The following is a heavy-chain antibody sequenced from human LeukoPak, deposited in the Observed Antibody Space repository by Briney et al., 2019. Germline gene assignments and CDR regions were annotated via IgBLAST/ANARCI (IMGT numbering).Heavy chain of an antibody. CDR1: GYTFSSYG. CDR2: ISSSGSTK. Sequence: PGGSLRLSCAASGYTFSSYGMNWVRQAPGKGLEWVSYISSSGSTKYNADSVKGRFTISRDNARNSLYLQMNSLRAEDTSVYYCASHSGSYWGWFDPWGQGTLVTVSS. V-gene: IGHV3-48*04. D-gene: IGHD1-26*01. CDR3: ASHSGSYWGWFDP. J-gene: IGHJ5*02.